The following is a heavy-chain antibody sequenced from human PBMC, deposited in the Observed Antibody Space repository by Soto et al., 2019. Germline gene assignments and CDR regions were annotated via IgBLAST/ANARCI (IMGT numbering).Heavy chain of an antibody. CDR2: IYHSGST. CDR1: GGSISSGGYS. Sequence: SSETLSLTCAVSGGSISSGGYSWSWIRQPPGKGLEWIGYIYHSGSTYYNPSLKSRVTISVDRSKNQFSLKLSSVTAADTAVYYCARAAAAGTFIFDYWGQGTLVTVS. D-gene: IGHD6-13*01. J-gene: IGHJ4*02. CDR3: ARAAAAGTFIFDY. V-gene: IGHV4-30-2*01.